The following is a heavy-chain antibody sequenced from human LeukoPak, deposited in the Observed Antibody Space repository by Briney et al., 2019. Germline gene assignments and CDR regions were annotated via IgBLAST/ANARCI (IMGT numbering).Heavy chain of an antibody. CDR1: GFTGSYNY. CDR3: ARGYSSGWYGGY. V-gene: IGHV3-53*01. Sequence: GESLRLSCAASGFTGSYNYMSWVRQAPGKGLEWVSVIYSGGSTYYADSVKGRFTISRDNSKNTLYLQMNSLRAEDTAVYYCARGYSSGWYGGYWGQGTLVTVSS. CDR2: IYSGGST. D-gene: IGHD6-19*01. J-gene: IGHJ4*02.